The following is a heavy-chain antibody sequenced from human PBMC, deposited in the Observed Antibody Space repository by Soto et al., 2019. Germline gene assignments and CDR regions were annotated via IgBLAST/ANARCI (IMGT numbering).Heavy chain of an antibody. Sequence: LSLTCAVSGYSISSGYYWGWIRQPPGKGLEWIGSIYHSGSTYYNPSLKSRVTISVDTSKNQFSLKLSSVTAADTAMYYCARDRGSRWSFFDYWGQGTLVTVYS. CDR2: IYHSGST. D-gene: IGHD6-13*01. CDR1: GYSISSGYY. CDR3: ARDRGSRWSFFDY. V-gene: IGHV4-38-2*02. J-gene: IGHJ4*02.